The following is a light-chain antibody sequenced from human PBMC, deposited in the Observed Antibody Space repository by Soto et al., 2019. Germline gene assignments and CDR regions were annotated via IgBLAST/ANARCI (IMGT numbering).Light chain of an antibody. CDR3: QVWDIMTDNYV. CDR2: YDS. CDR1: NIGDKR. J-gene: IGLJ1*01. Sequence: SSELTQPPSVSVAPEKTATITCGGNNIGDKRVHWYRQKPGQAPVLLIYYDSDRPSGIPERFSGSNSGNTATLTISKVEAGDEADYYCQVWDIMTDNYVFGGGTKLTVL. V-gene: IGLV3-21*04.